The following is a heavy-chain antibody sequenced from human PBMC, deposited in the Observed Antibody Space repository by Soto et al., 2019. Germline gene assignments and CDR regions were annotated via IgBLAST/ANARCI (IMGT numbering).Heavy chain of an antibody. J-gene: IGHJ6*02. CDR3: ARDRGYSYGVYYYYYGMDV. D-gene: IGHD5-18*01. CDR1: GGSISSYY. CDR2: IYYSGST. Sequence: PSETLSLTCTVSGGSISSYYWSWIRQPPGKGLEWIGYIYYSGSTNYNPSLKSRVTISVDTSKNQFSLKLSSVTAADTAVYYCARDRGYSYGVYYYYYGMDVWGQGTTVTVSS. V-gene: IGHV4-59*01.